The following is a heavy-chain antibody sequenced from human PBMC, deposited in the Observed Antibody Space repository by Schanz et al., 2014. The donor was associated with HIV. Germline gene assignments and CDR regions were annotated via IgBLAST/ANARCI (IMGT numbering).Heavy chain of an antibody. J-gene: IGHJ5*02. Sequence: QVQLQQWGAGLLKPSETLSLTCAVYGGSFSGYYWSWIRQPPGKGLEWIGYIYHSGGTYYNPSLKSRSPIPGARSKNQYPLNLPSVTAADTAVYYCARGIRQSRRDCRSPNCNTGWFDPWGQGTLVTVSS. V-gene: IGHV4-34*01. CDR1: GGSFSGYY. CDR2: IYHSGGT. D-gene: IGHD2-2*02. CDR3: ARGIRQSRRDCRSPNCNTGWFDP.